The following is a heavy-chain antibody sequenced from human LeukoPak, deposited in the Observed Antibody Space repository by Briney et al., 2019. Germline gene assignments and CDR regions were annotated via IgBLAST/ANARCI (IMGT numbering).Heavy chain of an antibody. Sequence: PSETLSLTCAVYGGSFSGYYWSWIRQPPGKGLEWIGEINHSGSTNYNPSLKSRVTISVDTSKNQFSLKLSSVTAADTAVYYCARGAIVVSVVTAIRIRNWFDPWGQGTLVTVSS. CDR2: INHSGST. V-gene: IGHV4-34*01. D-gene: IGHD2-21*02. CDR3: ARGAIVVSVVTAIRIRNWFDP. CDR1: GGSFSGYY. J-gene: IGHJ5*02.